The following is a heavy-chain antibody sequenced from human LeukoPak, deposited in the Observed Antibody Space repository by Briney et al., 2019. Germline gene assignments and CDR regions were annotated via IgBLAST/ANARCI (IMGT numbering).Heavy chain of an antibody. CDR3: AKDRPFPYGMDV. CDR2: ITWNGGSS. CDR1: GFTSGDYA. J-gene: IGHJ6*02. Sequence: GGSLRLSCAASGFTSGDYAMHWVRQAPGKGLEWVSFITWNGGSSYYADSVKGRFIISRDNSKNSLYLQMNSLTPEDTALYYCAKDRPFPYGMDVWGQGTTVTVSS. V-gene: IGHV3-43D*03.